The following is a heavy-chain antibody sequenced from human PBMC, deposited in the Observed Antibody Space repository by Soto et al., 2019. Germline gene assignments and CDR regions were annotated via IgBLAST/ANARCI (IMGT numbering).Heavy chain of an antibody. D-gene: IGHD3-22*01. CDR2: ISVGNGNT. J-gene: IGHJ4*02. CDR1: GYAFFSYA. V-gene: IGHV1-3*01. CDR3: ARADDSSAFGIFDY. Sequence: ASVKVSCKASGYAFFSYAMHWVRQAPGQRLEWMGWISVGNGNTKYSQKFQGRVTLIRDTSASTAYMELNSLTSEDTAVYYCARADDSSAFGIFDYWGQETLVTVSS.